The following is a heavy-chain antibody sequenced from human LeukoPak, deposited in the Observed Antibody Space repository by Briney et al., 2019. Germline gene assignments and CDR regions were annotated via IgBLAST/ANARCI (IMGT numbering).Heavy chain of an antibody. J-gene: IGHJ6*04. Sequence: ASVKVSCKASGGTFSSYAISWVRQAPGQGLEWMGIINPSGGSTSYAQKFQGRVTMTRDMSTSTVYMELSSLRSEDTAVYYCAREGHYYDSSGYFDVWGKGTTVTVSS. V-gene: IGHV1-46*01. CDR2: INPSGGST. CDR1: GGTFSSYA. CDR3: AREGHYYDSSGYFDV. D-gene: IGHD3-22*01.